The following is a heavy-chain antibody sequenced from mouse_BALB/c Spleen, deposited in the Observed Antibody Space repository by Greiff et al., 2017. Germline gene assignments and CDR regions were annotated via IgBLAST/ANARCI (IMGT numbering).Heavy chain of an antibody. V-gene: IGHV1-9*01. CDR1: GYTFSSYW. Sequence: QVQLKQSGAELMKPGASVKISCKATGYTFSSYWIEWVKQRPGHGLEWIGEILPGSGSTNYNEKFKGKATFTADTSSNTAYMQLSSLTSEDSAVYYCARRVTVAPYFDYWGQGTTLTVSS. D-gene: IGHD1-1*01. CDR3: ARRVTVAPYFDY. J-gene: IGHJ2*01. CDR2: ILPGSGST.